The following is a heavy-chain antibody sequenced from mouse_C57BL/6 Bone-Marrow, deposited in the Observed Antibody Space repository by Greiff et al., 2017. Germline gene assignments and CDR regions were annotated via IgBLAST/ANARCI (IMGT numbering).Heavy chain of an antibody. CDR1: GFTFSSYG. CDR3: ARNYGGWFAY. J-gene: IGHJ3*01. Sequence: EVKVVESGGDLVTPGGSLKLSCAASGFTFSSYGMSWVRQTPDKRLEWVATISSGGSYTYSPDSVKGRFTISRDNAKNTLYLQMSSLKSEDTAMYYCARNYGGWFAYWGQGTLVTVSA. D-gene: IGHD1-1*01. CDR2: ISSGGSYT. V-gene: IGHV5-6*01.